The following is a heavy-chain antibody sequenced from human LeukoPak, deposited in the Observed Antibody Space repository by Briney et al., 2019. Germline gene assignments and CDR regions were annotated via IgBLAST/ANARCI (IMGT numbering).Heavy chain of an antibody. D-gene: IGHD3-22*01. J-gene: IGHJ4*02. CDR1: GYTFTGYY. CDR3: AREFGGYPAFDY. Sequence: GASVKVSCKASGYTFTGYYLHWVRQAPGQGLEWMGWINPNSGGTNYAQKFQGRVTMTRDTSISTAYMELSRLRSDDTAVYYCAREFGGYPAFDYWGQGTLVTVSS. V-gene: IGHV1-2*02. CDR2: INPNSGGT.